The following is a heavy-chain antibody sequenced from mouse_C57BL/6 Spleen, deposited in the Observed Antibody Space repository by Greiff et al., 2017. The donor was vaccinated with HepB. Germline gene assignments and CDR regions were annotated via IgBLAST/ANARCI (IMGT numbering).Heavy chain of an antibody. CDR1: GYAFSSSW. Sequence: QVQLQQSGPELVKPGASVKISCKASGYAFSSSWMNWVKQRPGKGLEWIGRIYPGDGDTNYNGKFKGKATLTAVKSSSTAYMQLSSLTSEDSAVYFCARYYGSSYSYYAMDYWGQGTSVTVSS. D-gene: IGHD1-1*01. CDR3: ARYYGSSYSYYAMDY. V-gene: IGHV1-82*01. CDR2: IYPGDGDT. J-gene: IGHJ4*01.